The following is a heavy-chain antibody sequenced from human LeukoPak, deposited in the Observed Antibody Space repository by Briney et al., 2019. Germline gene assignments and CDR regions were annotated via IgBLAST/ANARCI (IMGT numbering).Heavy chain of an antibody. CDR2: ISAYNGKT. J-gene: IGHJ4*02. Sequence: ASVRVSCTASGYTFTIYGISWVRQAPGQGREGMGWISAYNGKTKYAQKLQGRVTMTTDKSTSTAYMELRSLRSDDTAVYYCARDFYGETQVYYFDYWGQGTLVTVSS. CDR3: ARDFYGETQVYYFDY. V-gene: IGHV1-18*01. CDR1: GYTFTIYG. D-gene: IGHD4-17*01.